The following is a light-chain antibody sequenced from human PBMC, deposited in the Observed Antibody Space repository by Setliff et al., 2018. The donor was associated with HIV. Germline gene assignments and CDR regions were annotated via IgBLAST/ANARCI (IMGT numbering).Light chain of an antibody. J-gene: IGLJ3*02. CDR3: CSYAGKFTWV. V-gene: IGLV2-11*01. CDR1: SSDVGDYNH. Sequence: QSVLTQPRSVSGSPGQSVTISCTGTSSDVGDYNHVSWYQQHPGKAPKLIIYDANKRPSGVPDRFSASKSGNTASLTISGLQAEDGADYYCSYAGKFTWVLGGGTKVTVL. CDR2: DAN.